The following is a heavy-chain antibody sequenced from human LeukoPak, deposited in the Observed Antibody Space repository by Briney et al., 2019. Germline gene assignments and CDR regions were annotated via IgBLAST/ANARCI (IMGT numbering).Heavy chain of an antibody. J-gene: IGHJ6*02. CDR2: IAYDGSNK. CDR3: AKDGRQWARYYFSHGMDD. Sequence: GGSLRLSCAASGFIFNSYGMHWVSQAPGKGLQSVATIAYDGSNKYYADSVKGRFTISRDNSKNTTYLQMNSLSAEDTAVYYCAKDGRQWARYYFSHGMDDWGQGTTVTVSS. V-gene: IGHV3-30*18. D-gene: IGHD6-19*01. CDR1: GFIFNSYG.